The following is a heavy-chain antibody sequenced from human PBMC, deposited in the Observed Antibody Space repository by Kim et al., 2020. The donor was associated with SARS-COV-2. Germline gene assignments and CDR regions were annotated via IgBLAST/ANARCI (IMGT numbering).Heavy chain of an antibody. D-gene: IGHD6-19*01. CDR3: ARDQGGIAVD. Sequence: TANYAQKFQGRVTITADESTSTAYMELSSLRSEDTAVYYCARDQGGIAVDWGQGTLVTVSS. J-gene: IGHJ4*02. CDR2: TA. V-gene: IGHV1-69*01.